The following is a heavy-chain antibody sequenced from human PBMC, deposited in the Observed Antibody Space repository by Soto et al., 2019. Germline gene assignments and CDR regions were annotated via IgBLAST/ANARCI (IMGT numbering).Heavy chain of an antibody. D-gene: IGHD1-26*01. J-gene: IGHJ4*02. Sequence: QVHLQESGPGLVKPSETLSLTCTVSGGSFSSGSSYWSWIRQPPGKGLEWIGYIHYSGSTNYNPSLKSRVTISVDSSKNQFSLRLSSVTAADTAVYYCASGDRESYYYFFDYWGQGTLVTVSS. V-gene: IGHV4-61*01. CDR2: IHYSGST. CDR1: GGSFSSGSSY. CDR3: ASGDRESYYYFFDY.